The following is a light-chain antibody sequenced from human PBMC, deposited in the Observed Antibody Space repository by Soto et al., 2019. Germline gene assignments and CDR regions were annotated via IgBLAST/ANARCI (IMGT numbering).Light chain of an antibody. CDR3: QQRSNWPPLT. CDR2: DVS. J-gene: IGKJ4*01. Sequence: PGERATLSCRASQSVSAYLAWYQQKPGQPPRLLIYDVSNRAPGIPARFSGTGSGTDFTLTISSLEPEDFAVYYCQQRSNWPPLTFGGGTKVEIK. V-gene: IGKV3-11*01. CDR1: QSVSAY.